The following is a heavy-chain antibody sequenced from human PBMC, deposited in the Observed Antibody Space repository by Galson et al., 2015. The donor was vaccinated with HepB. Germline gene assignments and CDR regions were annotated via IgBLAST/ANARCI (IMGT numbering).Heavy chain of an antibody. CDR3: ARTLLGYSAFDS. CDR2: ISQSGTT. Sequence: SETLSLTCTVSGGSVSSSNWWTWVRQPPGKGLEWIGEISQSGTTNYNPSLKSRVTMTVDKSENQFSLRLISVTAADTAVYYCARTLLGYSAFDSWGQGTLVTVSS. D-gene: IGHD6-13*01. J-gene: IGHJ4*02. CDR1: GGSVSSSNW. V-gene: IGHV4-4*02.